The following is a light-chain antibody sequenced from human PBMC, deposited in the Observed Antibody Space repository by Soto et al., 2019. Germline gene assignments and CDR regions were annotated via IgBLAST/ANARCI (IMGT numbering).Light chain of an antibody. CDR3: QQDGNSPLWR. V-gene: IGKV3-20*01. Sequence: EIVLTQSPGTLSLSPGERATLSCRASQSVSSSYLAWYQQKPGQAPRLLIYGASSRATGIPDRFSGSGSGTDFTLTISRLEPEDFAVYYCQQDGNSPLWRFGQGTKVDIK. CDR2: GAS. J-gene: IGKJ1*01. CDR1: QSVSSSY.